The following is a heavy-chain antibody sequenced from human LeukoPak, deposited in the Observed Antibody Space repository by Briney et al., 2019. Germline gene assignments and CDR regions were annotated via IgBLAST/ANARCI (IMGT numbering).Heavy chain of an antibody. D-gene: IGHD2-21*02. CDR1: GGSISSYY. V-gene: IGHV4-59*01. CDR2: IYYSGST. Sequence: SETLSLTCTVSGGSISSYYWSWIRQPPGKGLEWIGYIYYSGSTNYNPSLKSRVTISVDTSKNQFSLKLSSVTAADTAVYYCARSPAGEVTASFDCWGQGTLVTVSS. CDR3: ARSPAGEVTASFDC. J-gene: IGHJ4*02.